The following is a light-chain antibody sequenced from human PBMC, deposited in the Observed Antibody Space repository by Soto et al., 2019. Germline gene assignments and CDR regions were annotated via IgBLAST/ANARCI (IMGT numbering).Light chain of an antibody. J-gene: IGKJ4*01. CDR3: QQYFITPLT. CDR2: WAS. CDR1: LNIYFKSNNRNY. V-gene: IGKV4-1*01. Sequence: DIVRTQSPDSLRVSLGERATISCTSSLNIYFKSNNRNYLAWYQQKTGQPPKLLVYWASTRESGVPDRFTGSGSGTYFTLTIDNVQPDDVAVYYCQQYFITPLTFGGGTKVDIK.